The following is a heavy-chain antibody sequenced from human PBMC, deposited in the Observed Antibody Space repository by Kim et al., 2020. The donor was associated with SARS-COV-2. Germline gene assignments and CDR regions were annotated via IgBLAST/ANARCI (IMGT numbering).Heavy chain of an antibody. V-gene: IGHV3-11*04. D-gene: IGHD3-10*01. J-gene: IGHJ4*02. CDR3: ARVFGY. CDR2: SSAGNII. Sequence: SSAGNIIHYADSVKGRFTISRDNAKNSLYLQMNGLRGEDTAVYYCARVFGYWGQGALVTVSA.